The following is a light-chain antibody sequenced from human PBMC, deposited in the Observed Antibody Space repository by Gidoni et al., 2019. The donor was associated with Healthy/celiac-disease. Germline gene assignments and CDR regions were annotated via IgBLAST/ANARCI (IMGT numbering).Light chain of an antibody. CDR1: QSVSSY. V-gene: IGKV3-11*01. Sequence: EIVLTHSPATLSLSPGERATLSCRASQSVSSYLAWYQQKPGQAPRLLIYDASNRATGIPARCSGSGSGTDFTLTISSLEPEDFAVYYCQQRSNWPPITFXQXTRLEIK. CDR3: QQRSNWPPIT. CDR2: DAS. J-gene: IGKJ5*01.